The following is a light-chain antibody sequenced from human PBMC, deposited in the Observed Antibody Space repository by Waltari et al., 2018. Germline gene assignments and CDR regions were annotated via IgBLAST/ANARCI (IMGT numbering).Light chain of an antibody. J-gene: IGKJ2*01. Sequence: EIVLTQSPATLSVSPVERATLSCRVSQSVSSNLAWYQQKPGQAPRLHIYGAFTRATGIPARFSGSGSVTEFTLTISSLQSEDFAVYYCQQYNNWPPPYTFGQGTKQEIK. CDR2: GAF. CDR1: QSVSSN. V-gene: IGKV3-15*01. CDR3: QQYNNWPPPYT.